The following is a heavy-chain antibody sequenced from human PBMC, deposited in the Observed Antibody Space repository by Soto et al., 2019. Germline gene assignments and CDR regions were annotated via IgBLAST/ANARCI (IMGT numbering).Heavy chain of an antibody. J-gene: IGHJ5*02. CDR3: ARQGHFFLFHSSSSLGNWFDP. CDR1: GGPIRSSSYY. D-gene: IGHD6-6*01. CDR2: IYYSGST. Sequence: XATLSLISPVSGGPIRSSSYYWGWIRQPPGKGLEWIGSIYYSGSTYYNPSLKSRVTISVDTSKNQFSLKLSSVTAADTAVYYCARQGHFFLFHSSSSLGNWFDPWGQGTLVTVSS. V-gene: IGHV4-39*01.